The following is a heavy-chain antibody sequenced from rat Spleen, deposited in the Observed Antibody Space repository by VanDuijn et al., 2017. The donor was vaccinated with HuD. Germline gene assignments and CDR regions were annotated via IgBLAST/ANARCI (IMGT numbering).Heavy chain of an antibody. J-gene: IGHJ2*01. D-gene: IGHD1-10*01. V-gene: IGHV5-31*01. CDR3: VKDRGEYNNLFDY. Sequence: EVQLVESGGGLVQPGRSLKLSCVASGFTFDNYWMTWIRQAPGKGLEWIASISSTGGSTYYPDSVKGRFTISRNNAKNTLFLQMDSLRSEDTATYYCVKDRGEYNNLFDYWGQGVMVTVSS. CDR2: ISSTGGST. CDR1: GFTFDNYW.